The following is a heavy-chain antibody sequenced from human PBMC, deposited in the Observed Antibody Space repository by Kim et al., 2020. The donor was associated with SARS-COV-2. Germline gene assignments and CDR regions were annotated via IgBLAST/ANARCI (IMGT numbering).Heavy chain of an antibody. Sequence: GGSLRLSCAASGFTFSSYWMSWVRQAPGKGLEWVANIKQDGSEKYYVDSVKGRFTISRDNAKNSLYLQMNSLRAEDTAVYYCAYSSSDLYYFDYWGQGTLDTVYS. D-gene: IGHD6-6*01. J-gene: IGHJ4*02. V-gene: IGHV3-7*01. CDR3: AYSSSDLYYFDY. CDR1: GFTFSSYW. CDR2: IKQDGSEK.